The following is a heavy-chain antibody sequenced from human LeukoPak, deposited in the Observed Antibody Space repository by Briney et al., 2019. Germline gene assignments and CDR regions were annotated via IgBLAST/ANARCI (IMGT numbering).Heavy chain of an antibody. D-gene: IGHD6-13*01. CDR2: INTNTGNP. Sequence: GASVKVSCKASGYTFTSYAMNWVRQAPGQGLEWMGWINTNTGNPTYAQGFTGRFVFSLDTSVSTAYLQIGSLKAEDTAVYYCAREIAARYYYYYMDVWGKGTTVTVSS. CDR1: GYTFTSYA. J-gene: IGHJ6*03. CDR3: AREIAARYYYYYMDV. V-gene: IGHV7-4-1*01.